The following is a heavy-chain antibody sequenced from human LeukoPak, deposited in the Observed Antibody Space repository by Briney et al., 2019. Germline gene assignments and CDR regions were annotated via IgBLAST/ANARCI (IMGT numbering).Heavy chain of an antibody. CDR3: ARDGARTQMVPWLFY. CDR1: GGTFKNYA. J-gene: IGHJ4*02. CDR2: ITPISGTA. Sequence: ASVKVSCKTSGGTFKNYAISWVRQAPGQGLEWMGGITPISGTANYAQKFQGRVTITADESTCTVYMEVSSLRSEDTAVYYYARDGARTQMVPWLFYWGRGTLVIVSS. V-gene: IGHV1-69*13. D-gene: IGHD3-10*01.